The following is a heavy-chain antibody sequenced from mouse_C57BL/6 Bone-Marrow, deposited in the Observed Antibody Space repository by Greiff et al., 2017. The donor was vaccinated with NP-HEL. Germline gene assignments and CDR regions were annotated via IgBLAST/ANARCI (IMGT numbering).Heavy chain of an antibody. Sequence: EVKLQESGPELVKPGASVKIPCKASGYTFTDYNMDWVKQSHGKSLEWIGDINPNNGGTIYNQKFKGKATLTVDKSSSTAYMELRSLTSEDTAVYYCAIQLRLRRNYAMDYWGQGTSVTVSS. CDR3: AIQLRLRRNYAMDY. D-gene: IGHD3-2*02. J-gene: IGHJ4*01. CDR2: INPNNGGT. CDR1: GYTFTDYN. V-gene: IGHV1-18*01.